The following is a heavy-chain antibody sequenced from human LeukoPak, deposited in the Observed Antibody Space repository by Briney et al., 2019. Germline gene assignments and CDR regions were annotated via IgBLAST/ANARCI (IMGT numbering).Heavy chain of an antibody. D-gene: IGHD3-22*01. CDR2: ISGADDST. CDR3: AKGRVVVFTTTDGLDV. Sequence: AGGSLRLSCAASGFIFSNYAMSWVRQAPGKGLEWVSSISGADDSTYYADSVKGRFTLSRDKSKNTVYLQMNSLRAEDTALYYCAKGRVVVFTTTDGLDVWGQGTMVTVSS. J-gene: IGHJ3*01. CDR1: GFIFSNYA. V-gene: IGHV3-23*01.